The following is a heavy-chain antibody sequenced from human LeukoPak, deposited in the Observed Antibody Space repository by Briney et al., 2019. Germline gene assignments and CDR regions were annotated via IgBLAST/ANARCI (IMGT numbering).Heavy chain of an antibody. Sequence: SETLSLTCTVSGGSISSSSYYWGWIRQPPGKGLEWIGSIYYTGNTYYNASLKSQVSISIDMSKNQFSLKITSVTAADTGVYYCARQTGSGLFILPGGQGTLVTVSS. CDR2: IYYTGNT. V-gene: IGHV4-39*01. CDR3: ARQTGSGLFILP. CDR1: GGSISSSSYY. D-gene: IGHD3/OR15-3a*01. J-gene: IGHJ4*02.